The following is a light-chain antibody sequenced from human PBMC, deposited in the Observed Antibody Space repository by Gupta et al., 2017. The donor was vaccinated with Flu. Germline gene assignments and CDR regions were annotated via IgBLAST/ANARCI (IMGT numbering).Light chain of an antibody. CDR1: QSVSGTF. J-gene: IGKJ4*01. V-gene: IGKV3-20*01. Sequence: TLSLEPGERDTHSCRASQSVSGTFLAWYQQKPGQAPRLLIYGASSRATGIPDRFSGTGSGADFTLTISRLEPEDFGVYYCQQYGSPPPLTFGGGTKVKIK. CDR2: GAS. CDR3: QQYGSPPPLT.